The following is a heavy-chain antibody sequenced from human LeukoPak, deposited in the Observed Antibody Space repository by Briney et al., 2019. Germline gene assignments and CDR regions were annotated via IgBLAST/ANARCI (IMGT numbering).Heavy chain of an antibody. Sequence: GRSLRLSCAASGFTFSSYSMNWVRQAPGKGLEWVSFISSSSSTIYYADSVKGRFTISRDNAKNSLYLQMNSLRAEDTAVYYCARDRGGSYSAINYWGQGTLVTVSS. D-gene: IGHD1-26*01. V-gene: IGHV3-48*04. CDR3: ARDRGGSYSAINY. CDR2: ISSSSSTI. J-gene: IGHJ4*02. CDR1: GFTFSSYS.